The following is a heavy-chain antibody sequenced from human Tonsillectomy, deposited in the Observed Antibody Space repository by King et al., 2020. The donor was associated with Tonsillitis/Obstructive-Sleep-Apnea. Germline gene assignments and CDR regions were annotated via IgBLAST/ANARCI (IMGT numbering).Heavy chain of an antibody. CDR2: ISGSGGST. CDR1: GFTFSNYA. V-gene: IGHV3-23*04. CDR3: AMGLGYCSGGSCPLNFDY. D-gene: IGHD2-15*01. Sequence: VQLVQSGGGLVQPGGSLRLSCAASGFTFSNYAMSWVRQAPGKGLEWVSTISGSGGSTYYADSVKGRITISRDNSKNTLYLQMNSLRAEDTAVYYCAMGLGYCSGGSCPLNFDYWGQGTRVTVSS. J-gene: IGHJ4*02.